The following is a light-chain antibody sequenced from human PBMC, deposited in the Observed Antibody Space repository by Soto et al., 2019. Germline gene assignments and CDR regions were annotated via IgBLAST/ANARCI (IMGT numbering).Light chain of an antibody. CDR1: QNIRRN. CDR2: QAS. J-gene: IGKJ4*01. Sequence: EIVMTQSPATLSVSPGERGTLSCRASQNIRRNLAWYQQKPGQSPRLLIYQASTMATGIPARFTGGGSGTEFTLTISSLQSEDYALYYCQQYETWPPVTFGGGTKVEIK. CDR3: QQYETWPPVT. V-gene: IGKV3-15*01.